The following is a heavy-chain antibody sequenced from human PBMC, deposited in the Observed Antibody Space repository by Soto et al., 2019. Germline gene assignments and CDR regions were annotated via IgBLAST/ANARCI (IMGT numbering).Heavy chain of an antibody. CDR2: ISWNSGSI. Sequence: SLRLSCAASGFSFDDYAVHWVRQAPGKGLEWVSGISWNSGSIGYADSVKGRFTISRDNAKNSLYLQMNSLRAEDTALYYCAKAGIAAAGSYYYYYYMDVWGKGTTVTVSS. V-gene: IGHV3-9*01. CDR1: GFSFDDYA. D-gene: IGHD6-13*01. J-gene: IGHJ6*03. CDR3: AKAGIAAAGSYYYYYYMDV.